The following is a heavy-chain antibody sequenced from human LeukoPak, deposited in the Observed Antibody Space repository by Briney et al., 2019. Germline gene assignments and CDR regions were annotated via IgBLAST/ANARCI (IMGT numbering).Heavy chain of an antibody. D-gene: IGHD3-22*01. CDR1: GGSISSYY. Sequence: PSETLSLTCTVSGGSISSYYWSWIRQPPGKGLEWIGYIYYSGSTKYNPSLKSRVTISVDTSKNQFSLKLSSVIAADTAVYYCASGITMTGDAFDIWGQGTMVTVSS. CDR3: ASGITMTGDAFDI. V-gene: IGHV4-59*01. CDR2: IYYSGST. J-gene: IGHJ3*02.